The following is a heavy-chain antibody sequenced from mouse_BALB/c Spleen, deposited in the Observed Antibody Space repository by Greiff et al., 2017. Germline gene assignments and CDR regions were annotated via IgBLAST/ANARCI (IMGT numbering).Heavy chain of an antibody. D-gene: IGHD2-3*01. J-gene: IGHJ4*01. V-gene: IGHV5-6-3*01. CDR1: GFTFSSYG. CDR3: ARDRWAMDY. Sequence: EVQVVESGGGLVKPGGSLKLSCAASGFTFSSYGMSWVRQIPDKRLELVATINSNGGSTYYPDSVKGRFTISRDNAKNTLYLQMSSLKSEDTAMYYCARDRWAMDYWGQGTSVTVSS. CDR2: INSNGGST.